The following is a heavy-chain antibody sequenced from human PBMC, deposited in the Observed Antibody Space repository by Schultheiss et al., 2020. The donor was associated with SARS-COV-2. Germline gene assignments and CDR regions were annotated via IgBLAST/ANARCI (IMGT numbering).Heavy chain of an antibody. V-gene: IGHV3-53*01. Sequence: GGSLRLSCAASGFTVSSNYMSWVRQAPGKGLEWVSVIYSGGSTYYADSVKGRFTISRDNAKNSLYLQMNSLRAEDTAVYYCARDLIESHTFGGVIGHYYGMDVWGQGTTVTVSS. D-gene: IGHD3-16*02. J-gene: IGHJ6*02. CDR3: ARDLIESHTFGGVIGHYYGMDV. CDR1: GFTVSSNY. CDR2: IYSGGST.